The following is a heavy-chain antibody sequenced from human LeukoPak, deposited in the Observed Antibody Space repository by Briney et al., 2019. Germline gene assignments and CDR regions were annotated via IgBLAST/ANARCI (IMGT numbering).Heavy chain of an antibody. CDR1: GFTFDDYT. D-gene: IGHD3-22*01. J-gene: IGHJ4*02. CDR3: AEDSRYDSSGYGYFDY. V-gene: IGHV3-9*01. Sequence: GGSLRLSCAASGFTFDDYTMHWVRQAPGKGLEWVSGISWNSGSIGYADSVKRRFTISRDNAKNSLYLQINSLRAEDTALYYCAEDSRYDSSGYGYFDYWGQGTLVTVSS. CDR2: ISWNSGSI.